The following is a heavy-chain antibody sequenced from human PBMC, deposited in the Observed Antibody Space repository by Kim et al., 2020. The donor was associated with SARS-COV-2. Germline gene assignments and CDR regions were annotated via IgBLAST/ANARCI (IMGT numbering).Heavy chain of an antibody. D-gene: IGHD1-26*01. Sequence: SETLSLTCTVSGGSISSGGYYWSWIRQHPGKGLEWIGYIYYSGSTYYNPSLKSRVTISVDTSKNQFSLKLSSVTAADTAVYYCARAGGSYGYYYGMDVWGQGTTVTVSS. CDR3: ARAGGSYGYYYGMDV. J-gene: IGHJ6*02. CDR1: GGSISSGGYY. V-gene: IGHV4-31*03. CDR2: IYYSGST.